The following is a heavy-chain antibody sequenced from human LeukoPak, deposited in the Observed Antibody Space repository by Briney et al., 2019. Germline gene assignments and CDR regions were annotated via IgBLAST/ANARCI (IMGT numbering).Heavy chain of an antibody. CDR1: GGSFSGYY. V-gene: IGHV4-34*01. CDR2: INHSGST. J-gene: IGHJ4*02. Sequence: SQTLSLTCALYGGSFSGYYWSWIRQPPGNGLEWIGEINHSGSTNYNPSLKSRVTISVDTSKNQFSLKLSSVTAADTAVYYCASLYCSGGSCYFPDYWGQGTRVTVSS. D-gene: IGHD2-15*01. CDR3: ASLYCSGGSCYFPDY.